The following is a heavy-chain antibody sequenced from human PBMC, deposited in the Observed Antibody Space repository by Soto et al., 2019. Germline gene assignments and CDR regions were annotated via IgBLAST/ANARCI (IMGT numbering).Heavy chain of an antibody. CDR2: IYWNDDK. Sequence: QITLKESGPTLVKPTQTLTLTCTFSGFSLSTSGVGVGWIRQPPGKALEWLGFIYWNDDKRYSPSLKSRLTTTKDTSKNQVVLSMTNMAPVDTATYYCAKVDFYYYGMYVWGQGTTVTV. CDR3: AKVDFYYYGMYV. J-gene: IGHJ6*02. CDR1: GFSLSTSGVG. V-gene: IGHV2-5*01.